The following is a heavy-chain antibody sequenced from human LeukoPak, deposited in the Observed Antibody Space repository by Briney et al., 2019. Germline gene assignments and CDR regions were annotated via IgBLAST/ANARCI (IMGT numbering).Heavy chain of an antibody. J-gene: IGHJ4*02. CDR3: ARDHDYGSGSSYGGPDY. V-gene: IGHV1-46*01. CDR2: FNPGGGGS. Sequence: GASVKVSCKASGYTFTNYYIHWVRQAPGQELEWMGIFNPGGGGSIYAQKQKFQGRVTMTRDTSTSTLYMALSSLSSEDTAVYYCARDHDYGSGSSYGGPDYWGQRTRVTVSS. D-gene: IGHD3-10*01. CDR1: GYTFTNYY.